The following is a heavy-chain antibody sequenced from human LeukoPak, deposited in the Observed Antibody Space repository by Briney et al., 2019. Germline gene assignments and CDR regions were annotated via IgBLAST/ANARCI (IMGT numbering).Heavy chain of an antibody. CDR3: AKEYYYGSGSYYQYFDY. Sequence: PGGSLRLSCAASGFTFSSYGMHWVRQAPGKGLEWVAFIRYDGSNKYYADSVKGRFTISRDNSKNTLYLQMNSLRAEDTAVYYCAKEYYYGSGSYYQYFDYWGQGTLVTVSS. D-gene: IGHD3-10*01. J-gene: IGHJ4*02. CDR2: IRYDGSNK. CDR1: GFTFSSYG. V-gene: IGHV3-30*02.